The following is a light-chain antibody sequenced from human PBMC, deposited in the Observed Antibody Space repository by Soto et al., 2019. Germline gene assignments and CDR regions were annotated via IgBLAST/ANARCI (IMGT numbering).Light chain of an antibody. J-gene: IGLJ1*01. CDR1: SSDVGGYNY. CDR2: DVS. CDR3: SSYTSSSTLLYV. V-gene: IGLV2-14*01. Sequence: QSVLTQPASVSGSPGQSITISCTGTSSDVGGYNYVSWYQQHPGKAPKLMVYDVSNRHSGVSNRFSGSKAGNAAALTIYELQAEDEADYYRSSYTSSSTLLYVFGTGTKVTAL.